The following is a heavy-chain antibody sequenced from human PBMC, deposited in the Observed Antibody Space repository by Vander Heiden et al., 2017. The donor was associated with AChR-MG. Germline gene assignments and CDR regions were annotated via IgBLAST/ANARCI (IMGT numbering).Heavy chain of an antibody. V-gene: IGHV3-74*03. CDR3: VRDLTVTTILDY. D-gene: IGHD4-17*01. Sequence: EVQLVESGGGLVQPGGCLRLSCAASGFTFSSYWIQWVRQARGTGLVLVSRINRDGSDTKYSYSVRGRFTNSRDNAKNTVYLQMDSLRAEDTAVYFCVRDLTVTTILDYWGHGTLVTVSS. J-gene: IGHJ4*01. CDR2: INRDGSDT. CDR1: GFTFSSYW.